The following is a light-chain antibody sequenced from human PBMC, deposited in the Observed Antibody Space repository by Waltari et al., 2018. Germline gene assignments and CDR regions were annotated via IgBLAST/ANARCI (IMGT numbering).Light chain of an antibody. CDR3: QQSYTTPFT. CDR2: AAS. J-gene: IGKJ3*01. Sequence: DIRMTQSPSSLSASVGDRVTITCRASESIDTYLNWYQHKPGKAPEPLIYAASILQGGVPSRFTGSGTGTYFTLTINSLQPEEFATYYCQQSYTTPFTFGPGTKVD. V-gene: IGKV1-39*01. CDR1: ESIDTY.